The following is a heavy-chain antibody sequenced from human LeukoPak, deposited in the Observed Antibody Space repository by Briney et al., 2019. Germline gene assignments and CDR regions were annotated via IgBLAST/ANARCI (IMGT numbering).Heavy chain of an antibody. Sequence: GESLKISCKGSGYSFTNYWIAWVRQMPGKGLEWMGIIYPGDSDTRYSPPFQSQVTMSADNSITTAYLQWSRLKASDTAMYYCAIPVGYCSGGTCYGGWAFDYWGQGTLVTVSS. V-gene: IGHV5-51*01. CDR3: AIPVGYCSGGTCYGGWAFDY. D-gene: IGHD2-15*01. CDR1: GYSFTNYW. J-gene: IGHJ4*02. CDR2: IYPGDSDT.